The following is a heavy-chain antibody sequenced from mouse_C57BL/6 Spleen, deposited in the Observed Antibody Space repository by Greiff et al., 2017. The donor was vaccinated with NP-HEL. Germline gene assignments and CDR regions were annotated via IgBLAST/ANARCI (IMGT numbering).Heavy chain of an antibody. CDR3: ARGGSGWAMDY. D-gene: IGHD3-2*02. Sequence: VKLMESGAELVKPGASVKISCKASGYAFSSYWMNWVKQRPGKGLEWIGQIYPGDGDTNFNGKFKGKATLTADKSSSTAYMQLSSLTSEDSAVYFCARGGSGWAMDYWGQGTSVTVSS. V-gene: IGHV1-80*01. J-gene: IGHJ4*01. CDR1: GYAFSSYW. CDR2: IYPGDGDT.